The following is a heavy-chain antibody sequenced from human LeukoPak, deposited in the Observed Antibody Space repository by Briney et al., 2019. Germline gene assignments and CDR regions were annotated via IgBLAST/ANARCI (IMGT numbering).Heavy chain of an antibody. CDR3: ARGHYYGSGSYFDY. D-gene: IGHD3-10*01. V-gene: IGHV1-2*02. CDR2: INPNSGGT. CDR1: GHTFTGYY. J-gene: IGHJ4*02. Sequence: ASVKVSCKASGHTFTGYYMHWVRQAPGQGLEWMGWINPNSGGTNYAQKFQGRVTMTRDTSISTAYMELSRLRSDDTAVYYCARGHYYGSGSYFDYWGQGTLVTVSS.